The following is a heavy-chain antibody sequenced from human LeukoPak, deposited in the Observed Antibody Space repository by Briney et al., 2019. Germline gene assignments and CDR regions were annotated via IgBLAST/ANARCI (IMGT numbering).Heavy chain of an antibody. V-gene: IGHV3-74*01. CDR3: AKDQGARYYGSGSSWFDP. D-gene: IGHD3-10*01. Sequence: PGGSLRLSCAASGFPFSNYWMHWVRQAPGKGLVWLPHITSDGSGTSYADSVKGRFTISRDNAKYTLYLQVNSLRAEDTAVYYCAKDQGARYYGSGSSWFDPWGQGTLVTVSS. J-gene: IGHJ5*02. CDR2: ITSDGSGT. CDR1: GFPFSNYW.